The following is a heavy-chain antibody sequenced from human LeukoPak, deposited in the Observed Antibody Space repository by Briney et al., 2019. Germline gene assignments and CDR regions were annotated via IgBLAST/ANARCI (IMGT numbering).Heavy chain of an antibody. D-gene: IGHD6-19*01. CDR1: GGSFSGYY. CDR2: IHHSGST. CDR3: ARYYLQWLARSTNWFDP. Sequence: SETLSLTCAVYGGSFSGYYWSWIRQPPGKGLEWIGEIHHSGSTNYNPSLKSRVTISVDTSKNQFSLKLSSVTAADTAVYYCARYYLQWLARSTNWFDPWGQGTLVTVSS. J-gene: IGHJ5*02. V-gene: IGHV4-34*01.